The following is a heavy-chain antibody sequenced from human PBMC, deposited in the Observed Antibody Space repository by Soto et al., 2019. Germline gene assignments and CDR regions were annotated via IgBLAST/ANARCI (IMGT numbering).Heavy chain of an antibody. CDR1: GGSFGGYY. J-gene: IGHJ4*02. CDR3: ARAGRGYSYGLFDY. CDR2: INHSGST. D-gene: IGHD5-18*01. V-gene: IGHV4-34*01. Sequence: SETLSLTCAVYGGSFGGYYWSWIRQPPGKGLEWIGEINHSGSTNYNPSLKSRVTISVDTSKNQFSLKLSSVTAADTAVYYCARAGRGYSYGLFDYWGQGTLVTVSS.